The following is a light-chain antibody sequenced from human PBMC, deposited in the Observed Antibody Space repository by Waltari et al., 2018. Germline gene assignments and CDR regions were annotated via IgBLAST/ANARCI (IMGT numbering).Light chain of an antibody. Sequence: SYVLTQPPSVSVAPGETARLTCGGNNIESKSVHWYRQRPGQAPVLVISYDGDRPSGIPDRLSGSNSGNTATLTISRVEAGDEADYYCQVWDANTDPGVFGTGTEVTVL. CDR2: YDG. V-gene: IGLV3-21*01. CDR3: QVWDANTDPGV. J-gene: IGLJ1*01. CDR1: NIESKS.